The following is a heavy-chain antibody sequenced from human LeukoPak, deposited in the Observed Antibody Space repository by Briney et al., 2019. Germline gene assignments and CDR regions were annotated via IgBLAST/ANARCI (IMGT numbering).Heavy chain of an antibody. J-gene: IGHJ5*02. CDR1: GYTFTGYY. CDR3: AXXXXXXXGSYYGDGNWFDP. CDR2: INPNSGGT. D-gene: IGHD3-10*01. Sequence: ASVKVSCKASGYTFTGYYMHWVRQAPGQGLEWMGWINPNSGGTNYAQKFQGRVTMTRDTSISTAYMELSRLRSDDTAVYYCAXXXXXXXGSYYGDGNWFDPWGQGTLVTVSS. V-gene: IGHV1-2*02.